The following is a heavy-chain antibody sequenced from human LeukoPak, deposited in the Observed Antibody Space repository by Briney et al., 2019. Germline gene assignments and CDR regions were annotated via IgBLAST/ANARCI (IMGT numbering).Heavy chain of an antibody. CDR1: GGSISSSLYY. V-gene: IGHV4-39*01. CDR3: AARHSPTYYRHL. D-gene: IGHD1-26*01. CDR2: FYSTGST. Sequence: SETLSLTCTVSGGSISSSLYYNGCIRQSPGKGLEWIGSFYSTGSTYYNPSLKSPVTISVDTSKNKFSLKLSSVTAADTAVYYCAARHSPTYYRHLGGQGTLVTVSS. J-gene: IGHJ4*02.